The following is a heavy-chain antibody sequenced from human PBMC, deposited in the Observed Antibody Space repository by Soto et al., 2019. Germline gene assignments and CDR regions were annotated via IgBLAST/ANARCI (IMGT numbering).Heavy chain of an antibody. V-gene: IGHV4-39*01. CDR1: GGSISSSSYY. CDR2: IYYSGST. CDR3: ARPRRVERRGYLAAGVYYYMDV. J-gene: IGHJ6*03. Sequence: SETLSLTCTVSGGSISSSSYYWGWIRQPPGKGLEWIGSIYYSGSTYYNPSLKSRVTISVDTSKNQFSLKLSSVTAADTAVYYCARPRRVERRGYLAAGVYYYMDVWGKGTTVTVSS. D-gene: IGHD1-1*01.